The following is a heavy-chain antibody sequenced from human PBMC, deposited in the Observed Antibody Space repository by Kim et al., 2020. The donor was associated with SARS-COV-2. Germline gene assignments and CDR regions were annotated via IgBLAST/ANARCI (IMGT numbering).Heavy chain of an antibody. J-gene: IGHJ4*02. D-gene: IGHD6-19*01. Sequence: VSVTSRNTINPDTSKNQFSLQLNSVTPEDTAVYYCARDRRIAVAGTSLDYWGQGTLVTVSS. V-gene: IGHV6-1*01. CDR3: ARDRRIAVAGTSLDY.